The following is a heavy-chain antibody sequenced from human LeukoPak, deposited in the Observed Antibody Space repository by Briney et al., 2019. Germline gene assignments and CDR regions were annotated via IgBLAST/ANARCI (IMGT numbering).Heavy chain of an antibody. CDR2: IIPILGIA. V-gene: IGHV1-69*04. CDR1: GYTFTSYD. D-gene: IGHD3-10*01. CDR3: ARRRYYYGSGSYWNYYGMDV. J-gene: IGHJ6*02. Sequence: GASVKVSCKASGYTFTSYDINWVRQAPGQGLEWMGRIIPILGIANYAQKFQGRVTITADKSTSTAYMELSSLRSEDTAVYYCARRRYYYGSGSYWNYYGMDVWGQGTTVTVSS.